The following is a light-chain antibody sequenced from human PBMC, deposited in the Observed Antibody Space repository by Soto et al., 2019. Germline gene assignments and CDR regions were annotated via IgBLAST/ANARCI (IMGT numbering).Light chain of an antibody. CDR2: GAS. CDR1: QSVSSSY. CDR3: QQYGSSPQT. V-gene: IGKV3-20*01. Sequence: EILLTQSPGTLSLYPGERATLSCRASQSVSSSYLAWYQQEPGQAPRLLIYGASSRATGIPDRFSGSGSGTDFTLTISRLEPEDFAVYYWQQYGSSPQTFGGGTKVDIK. J-gene: IGKJ4*01.